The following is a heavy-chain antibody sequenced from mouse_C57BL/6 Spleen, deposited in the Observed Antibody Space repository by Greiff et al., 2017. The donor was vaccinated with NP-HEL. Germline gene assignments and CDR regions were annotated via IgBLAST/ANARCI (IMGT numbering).Heavy chain of an antibody. CDR1: GYAFSSSW. V-gene: IGHV1-82*01. CDR2: IYPGDGDT. D-gene: IGHD1-1*01. J-gene: IGHJ4*01. CDR3: AREGRIYYYGSSYDAMDY. Sequence: VQLQQSGPELVKPGASVKISCKASGYAFSSSWMNWVKQRPGKGLEWIGRIYPGDGDTNYNGKFKGKATLTADKSSSTAYMQLSRLTSEDSAVYFCAREGRIYYYGSSYDAMDYWGQGTSVTVSS.